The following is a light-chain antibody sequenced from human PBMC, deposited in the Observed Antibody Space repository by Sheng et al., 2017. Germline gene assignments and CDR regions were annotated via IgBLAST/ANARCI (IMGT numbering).Light chain of an antibody. V-gene: IGLV1-51*01. J-gene: IGLJ3*02. Sequence: QSVLTQPPSVSAAPGQMVTISCSGSSSNIGNNYVSWYQHLSGTAPKLLIYDDNERPSGISDRFSGSRSGTSATLGISGLQTGDEADYYCATWDTGLSAGVFGGGTRLTVL. CDR2: DDN. CDR1: SSNIGNNY. CDR3: ATWDTGLSAGV.